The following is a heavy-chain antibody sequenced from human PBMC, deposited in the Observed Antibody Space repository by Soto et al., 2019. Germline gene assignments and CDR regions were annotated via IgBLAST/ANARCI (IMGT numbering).Heavy chain of an antibody. CDR2: ISAYNGNT. J-gene: IGHJ4*02. D-gene: IGHD3-10*01. V-gene: IGHV1-18*04. CDR3: TRGWGEY. Sequence: QVQLVQSGAEVKMPGASVRVSCKGSGYTFTNYGISWVRQDPGQGLEWLGWISAYNGNTNYAQKFQGRVTMTTDTSTSTAYMDLRCLGSDDTAMYYCTRGWGEYWGQGTLVTVSS. CDR1: GYTFTNYG.